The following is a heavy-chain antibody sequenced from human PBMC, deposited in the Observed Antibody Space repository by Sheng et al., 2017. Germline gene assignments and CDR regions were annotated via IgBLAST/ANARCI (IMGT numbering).Heavy chain of an antibody. D-gene: IGHD3-10*01. J-gene: IGHJ6*03. CDR3: ARFGELFPYYYYYMDV. CDR2: ISGSGGST. CDR1: GFTFSSYA. Sequence: EVQLLESGGGLVQPGGSLRLSCAASGFTFSSYAMSWVRQAPGKGLEWVSAISGSGGSTYYADSVKGRFTISRDNSKNTLYLQMNSLRAEDTAVYYCARFGELFPYYYYYMDVWGQGTTVTVSS. V-gene: IGHV3-23*01.